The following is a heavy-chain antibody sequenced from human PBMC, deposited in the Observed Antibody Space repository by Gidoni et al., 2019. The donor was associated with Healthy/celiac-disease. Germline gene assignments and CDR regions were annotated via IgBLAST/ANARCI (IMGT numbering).Heavy chain of an antibody. CDR2: ISYDGSNK. Sequence: QVQLVESGGGVVQPGRSLSLSCAASGFTFSSYAMHWVRQAPGKGLEWVAVISYDGSNKYYADSVKGRFTISRDNSKNTLYLQMNSLRAEDTAVYYCARSIVLHYFDYWGQGTLVTVSS. D-gene: IGHD2-2*01. V-gene: IGHV3-30*01. J-gene: IGHJ4*02. CDR1: GFTFSSYA. CDR3: ARSIVLHYFDY.